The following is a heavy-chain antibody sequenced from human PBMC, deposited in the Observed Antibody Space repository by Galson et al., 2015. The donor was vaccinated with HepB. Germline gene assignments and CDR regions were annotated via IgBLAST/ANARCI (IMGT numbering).Heavy chain of an antibody. V-gene: IGHV3-7*01. CDR1: GFEFNFYW. Sequence: LRLSCAASGFEFNFYWMTWVRQAPGKGLEWVANIKRDSSEKYLADSAKGRFAISRENAKTSVYLQMNDLRAEDTAVYYCARARSNGANYHLVFDSWGQGALVTISS. J-gene: IGHJ4*02. D-gene: IGHD4/OR15-4a*01. CDR3: ARARSNGANYHLVFDS. CDR2: IKRDSSEK.